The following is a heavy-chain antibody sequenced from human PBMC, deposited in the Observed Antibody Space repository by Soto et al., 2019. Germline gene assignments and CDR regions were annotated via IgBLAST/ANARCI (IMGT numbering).Heavy chain of an antibody. Sequence: PGGSLRLSCAASGFTFSSYAMHWVRQAPGKGLEWVAVISYDGSNKYYADSVKGRFTISRDNSKNTLYLQMNSLRAEDTAVYYCARDNPSIAARSGMDVWGRGSTGNVSS. CDR1: GFTFSSYA. CDR3: ARDNPSIAARSGMDV. CDR2: ISYDGSNK. J-gene: IGHJ6*02. V-gene: IGHV3-30-3*01. D-gene: IGHD6-6*01.